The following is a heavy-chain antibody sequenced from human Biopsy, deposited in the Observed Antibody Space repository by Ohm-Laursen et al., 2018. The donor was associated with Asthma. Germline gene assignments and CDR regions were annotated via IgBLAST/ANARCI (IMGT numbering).Heavy chain of an antibody. V-gene: IGHV4-34*01. D-gene: IGHD6-19*01. CDR1: GGSFTHYF. Sequence: TLSLTCAISGGSFTHYFWMWIRQPPGKGLEWIGEINYRGDTNYNPSLERRVSISVDTSTYHFSLRLNSVTAADTAVYYCVRGEEVAGTYFKDWDQGTLVTVSS. CDR2: INYRGDT. J-gene: IGHJ1*01. CDR3: VRGEEVAGTYFKD.